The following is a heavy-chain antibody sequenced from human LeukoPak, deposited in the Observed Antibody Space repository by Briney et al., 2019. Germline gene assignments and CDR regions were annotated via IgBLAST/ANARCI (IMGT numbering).Heavy chain of an antibody. Sequence: GGSLRLSCAASGFTFSSYAMHWVRQAPGKGLEWVAVIYIGGTTYYADSVKGRFTISRDNSKNTLYLQMNSLRAGDTAVYYCAREGEIPRIDYWGQGTLVTVSS. CDR3: AREGEIPRIDY. CDR2: IYIGGTT. J-gene: IGHJ4*02. CDR1: GFTFSSYA. D-gene: IGHD2-21*01. V-gene: IGHV3-53*01.